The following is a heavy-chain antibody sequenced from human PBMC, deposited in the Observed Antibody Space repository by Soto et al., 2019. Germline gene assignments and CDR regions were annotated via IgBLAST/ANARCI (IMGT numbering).Heavy chain of an antibody. Sequence: EVQLVESGGGLVQPGGSLRLSCAASGFTFSSYWMSWVRQAPGKGLEWVANIKQDGSEKYYVDSVKGRFTISRDNAKYSLYLQMNSLRAEDTAVYYCARDRITMVRRFDGPRGQRTLVTVSS. V-gene: IGHV3-7*03. CDR2: IKQDGSEK. CDR3: ARDRITMVRRFDGP. D-gene: IGHD3-10*01. CDR1: GFTFSSYW. J-gene: IGHJ5*02.